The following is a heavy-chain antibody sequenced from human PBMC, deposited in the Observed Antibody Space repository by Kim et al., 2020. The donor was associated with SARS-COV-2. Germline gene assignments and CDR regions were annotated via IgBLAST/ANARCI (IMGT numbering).Heavy chain of an antibody. J-gene: IGHJ6*01. V-gene: IGHV4-59*12. CDR1: GASLSIFY. CDR3: AGRSCTNGSIDG. CDR2: IYDNGRN. Sequence: SETLSLTCTVSGASLSIFYWGWVRQPPGRGLEWVGCIYDNGRNNNNPCPATRFPISADPSKDQLTLTRNSGTGPNTELTSCAGRSCTNGSIDGWG. D-gene: IGHD2-8*01.